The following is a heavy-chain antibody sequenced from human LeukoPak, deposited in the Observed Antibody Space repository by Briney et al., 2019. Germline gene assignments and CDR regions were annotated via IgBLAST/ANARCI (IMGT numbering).Heavy chain of an antibody. V-gene: IGHV1-46*01. D-gene: IGHD6-19*01. J-gene: IGHJ4*02. CDR2: INPSGGST. Sequence: ASVKVSCKASEYTFTSYYMHWVRQAPGQGLEWMGIINPSGGSTSYAQKFQGRVTMTRDTSTSTVYMELSSLRSEDTAVYYCARDAFGYSSGHPTYYFDYWGQGTLVTVSS. CDR1: EYTFTSYY. CDR3: ARDAFGYSSGHPTYYFDY.